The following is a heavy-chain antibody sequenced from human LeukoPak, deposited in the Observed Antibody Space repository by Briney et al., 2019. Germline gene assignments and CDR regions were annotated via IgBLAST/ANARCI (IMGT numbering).Heavy chain of an antibody. CDR3: AKKITPAAGSNWFDP. CDR1: GDSTVSGGSMTTYS. Sequence: PSETLSLTCTVSGDSTVSGGSMTTYSWTWLRQPSGKALEWIGFVYYSGSTNYNPSLKSRVTISVDTSKNQFSLKLSSVTAADTAVYYCAKKITPAAGSNWFDPWGQGTLVTVSS. CDR2: VYYSGST. V-gene: IGHV4-61*01. D-gene: IGHD6-13*01. J-gene: IGHJ5*02.